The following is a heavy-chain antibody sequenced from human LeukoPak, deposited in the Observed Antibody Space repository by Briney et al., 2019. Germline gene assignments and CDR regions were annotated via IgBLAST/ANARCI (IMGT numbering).Heavy chain of an antibody. CDR2: IYQSGST. CDR1: GGSISSYY. CDR3: AAIWSGTYFDY. V-gene: IGHV4-59*06. D-gene: IGHD3-10*01. J-gene: IGHJ4*02. Sequence: SETLSLTCTVSGGSISSYYWSWIRQPPGKGLEWIGYIYQSGSTYYNPSLKSRVTISLDRSRNQFSLKLSSVTAADTAVYYCAAIWSGTYFDYWGQGTLVTVSS.